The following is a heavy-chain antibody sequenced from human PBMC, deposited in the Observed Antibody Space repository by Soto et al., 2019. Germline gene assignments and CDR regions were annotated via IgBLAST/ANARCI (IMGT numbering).Heavy chain of an antibody. Sequence: QVQLVQSGAEVKKPGASVKVSCKASGYTFTSYYMHWVRQAPGQGLEWMGIINPSGGSTSYEQKFKGRVTMTRDTSKSTGYMELRSLSSGATAVYYCASGSTIASGWFRCVFDYWGQGTLVTVSS. CDR3: ASGSTIASGWFRCVFDY. V-gene: IGHV1-46*01. CDR2: INPSGGST. D-gene: IGHD6-19*01. CDR1: GYTFTSYY. J-gene: IGHJ4*02.